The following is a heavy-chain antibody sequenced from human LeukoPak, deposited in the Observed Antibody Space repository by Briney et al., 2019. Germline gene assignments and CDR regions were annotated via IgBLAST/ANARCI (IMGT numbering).Heavy chain of an antibody. V-gene: IGHV4-30-2*01. D-gene: IGHD3-22*01. CDR3: ARRGYYDSTDAFDI. Sequence: SQILSLTCAVSGGSISSGGYSWSWIRQPPGKGLEWIGYIYHSGSTYYNPSLKSRVTISVDRSKNQFSLKLSSVTAADTAVYYCARRGYYDSTDAFDIWGQGTMVTVSS. CDR2: IYHSGST. CDR1: GGSISSGGYS. J-gene: IGHJ3*02.